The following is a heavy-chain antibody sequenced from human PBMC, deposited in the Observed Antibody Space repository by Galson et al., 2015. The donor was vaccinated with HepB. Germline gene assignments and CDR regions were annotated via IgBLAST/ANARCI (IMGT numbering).Heavy chain of an antibody. V-gene: IGHV3-74*01. CDR1: GFTFSSYW. J-gene: IGHJ6*03. CDR3: ARGGERGYYYYMDV. CDR2: INSDGSST. Sequence: SLRLSCAASGFTFSSYWMHWVRQAPGKGLVWVSRINSDGSSTSYADSVKGRFTISRDNAKNTLYLQMNSLRAEDTAVYYCARGGERGYYYYMDVWGKGTTVTVSS.